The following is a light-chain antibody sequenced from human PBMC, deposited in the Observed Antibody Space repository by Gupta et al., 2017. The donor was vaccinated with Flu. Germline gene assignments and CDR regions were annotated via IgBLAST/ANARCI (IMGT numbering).Light chain of an antibody. CDR3: QQGDSWPLT. J-gene: IGKJ4*01. CDR2: DAS. CDR1: QTSSTS. V-gene: IGKV3-11*01. Sequence: PATLSVSPGDRATITCRASQTSSTSLAWYQQKPGKAPKLLIYDASNRETGVPARFSGSGSGTEFTLTISSLEPEDFAVYYCQQGDSWPLTFGGGTKVEIK.